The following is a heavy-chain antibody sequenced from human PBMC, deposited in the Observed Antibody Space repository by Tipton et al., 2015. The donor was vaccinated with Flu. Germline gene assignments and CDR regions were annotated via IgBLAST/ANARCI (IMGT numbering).Heavy chain of an antibody. CDR3: ARMGGRELDY. CDR1: GFTFDDYG. D-gene: IGHD1-26*01. Sequence: GSLRLSCAASGFTFDDYGMSWVRQAPGKGLEWVSGINWNGGSTGYADSVKDRFTISRDNAKNSLYLQMNSLRAEDTALYHCARMGGRELDYWGQGTLVTVSS. J-gene: IGHJ4*02. V-gene: IGHV3-20*01. CDR2: INWNGGST.